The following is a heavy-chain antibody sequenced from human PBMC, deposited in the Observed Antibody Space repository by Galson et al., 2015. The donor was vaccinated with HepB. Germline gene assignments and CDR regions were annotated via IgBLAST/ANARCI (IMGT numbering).Heavy chain of an antibody. CDR2: ISYSGSP. Sequence: ETLSLTCTVSGGSISSSSYYWNWIRQPPGKGLEWIGYISYSGSPNYNPSLKSRVTISINTSKNQFSLNLSSVTAADTAVYYCARVYDSSSADLDYWGQGTLVTVSS. CDR1: GGSISSSSYY. J-gene: IGHJ4*02. D-gene: IGHD6-6*01. V-gene: IGHV4-61*01. CDR3: ARVYDSSSADLDY.